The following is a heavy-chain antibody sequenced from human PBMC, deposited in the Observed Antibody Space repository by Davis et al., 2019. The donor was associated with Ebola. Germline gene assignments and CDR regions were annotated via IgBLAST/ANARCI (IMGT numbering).Heavy chain of an antibody. Sequence: SLRLSCPAPGFTFGDYAMSWVRQAPGKGLDWVGFIRSKAYGGTTEYAASVKGRFTIPRDDSKSIAYLQMNSLKTEDTAVYYCTRDQRRYYYDSSGYDGIRDYGMDVWGQGTTVTVSS. V-gene: IGHV3-49*04. CDR3: TRDQRRYYYDSSGYDGIRDYGMDV. CDR1: GFTFGDYA. CDR2: IRSKAYGGTT. J-gene: IGHJ6*02. D-gene: IGHD3-22*01.